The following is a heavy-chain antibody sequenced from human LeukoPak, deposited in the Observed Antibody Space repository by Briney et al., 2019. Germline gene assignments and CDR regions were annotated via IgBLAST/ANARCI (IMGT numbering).Heavy chain of an antibody. CDR1: GFTFSSYA. CDR2: ISYDGSNK. CDR3: AGSYYFVY. Sequence: GGSLRLSCSASGFTFSSYAMHWVRQAPGKGLEWVADISYDGSNKYYADSVKGRFTNSRDNSKTTLYLQMNSRRAEDTAVYYCAGSYYFVYWGQGTLVTVSS. J-gene: IGHJ4*02. V-gene: IGHV3-30-3*01.